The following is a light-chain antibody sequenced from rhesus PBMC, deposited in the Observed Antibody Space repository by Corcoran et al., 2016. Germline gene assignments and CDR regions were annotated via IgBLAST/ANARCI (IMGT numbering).Light chain of an antibody. CDR3: LQDIQLPFT. CDR2: LGS. CDR1: QSLLHSNGYPY. V-gene: IGKV2-91*01. J-gene: IGKJ3*01. Sequence: DIVMTQTPLSLPVTPGEPASISCRSSQSLLHSNGYPYLFWYLTKPGQSPQLLIYLGSHRAFGVPDRVRGSGSGTDFTLKISRVEAEDVGVYYCLQDIQLPFTFGPGTKLDIK.